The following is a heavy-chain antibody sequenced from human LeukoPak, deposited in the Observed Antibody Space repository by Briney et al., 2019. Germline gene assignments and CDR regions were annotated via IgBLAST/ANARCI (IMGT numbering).Heavy chain of an antibody. CDR1: GGSFSGYI. CDR2: INHSGST. V-gene: IGHV4-34*01. CDR3: ANYYYYYMDV. Sequence: SETLSLTCAVYGGSFSGYIWSWIRQPPGKGLEWIGEINHSGSTNYNPSLKSRVTISVDTSKNQFSLKLSSVTAADTAVYYCANYYYYYMDVWGKGTTVTVSS. J-gene: IGHJ6*03.